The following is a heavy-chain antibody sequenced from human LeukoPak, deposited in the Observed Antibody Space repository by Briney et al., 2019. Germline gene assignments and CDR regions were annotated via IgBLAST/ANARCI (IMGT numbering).Heavy chain of an antibody. CDR1: GYTFTSYA. V-gene: IGHV7-4-1*02. CDR2: INTNTGNP. CDR3: ALGCSSTSCPTEDYYYYGMDV. D-gene: IGHD2-2*01. Sequence: GASVKVSCKASGYTFTSYAMNWVRQAPGQGLEWMGWINTNTGNPTYAQGFTGRFVFSLDTSVSTAYLQISSLKAEDTAVYYCALGCSSTSCPTEDYYYYGMDVWGQGTTVTVSS. J-gene: IGHJ6*02.